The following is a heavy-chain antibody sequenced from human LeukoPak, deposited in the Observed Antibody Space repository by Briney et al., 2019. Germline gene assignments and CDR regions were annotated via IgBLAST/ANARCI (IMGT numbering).Heavy chain of an antibody. CDR2: FDLEDGET. Sequence: GASVKVSCKVSGYSLTELSMQWVRQDPGKGLEWMGGFDLEDGETIYAQKFQGRVTMTEDTTTDTAYMELSSLRSEDTAVYYCATGPSKSYYNPKHNWFDPWGQGTLVTVSS. J-gene: IGHJ5*02. D-gene: IGHD3-10*01. CDR1: GYSLTELS. CDR3: ATGPSKSYYNPKHNWFDP. V-gene: IGHV1-24*01.